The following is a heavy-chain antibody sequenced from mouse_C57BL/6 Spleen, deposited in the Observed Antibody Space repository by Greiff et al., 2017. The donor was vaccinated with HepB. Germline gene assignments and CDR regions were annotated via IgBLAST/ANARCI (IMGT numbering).Heavy chain of an antibody. CDR3: AIYYDYDEYYFDY. Sequence: QVHVKQSGAELVKPGASVKLSCKASGYTFTSYWMHWVKQRPGQGLEWIGMIHPNSGSTNYNEKFKSKATLTVDKSSSTAYMQLSSLTSEDSAVYYCAIYYDYDEYYFDYWGQGTTLTVSS. V-gene: IGHV1-64*01. D-gene: IGHD2-4*01. J-gene: IGHJ2*01. CDR1: GYTFTSYW. CDR2: IHPNSGST.